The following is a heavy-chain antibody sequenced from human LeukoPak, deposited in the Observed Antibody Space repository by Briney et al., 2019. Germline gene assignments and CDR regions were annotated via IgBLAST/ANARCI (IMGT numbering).Heavy chain of an antibody. J-gene: IGHJ4*02. Sequence: PGGSLRLSCAASGFTFSHYAMSWVRQAPGKGLVWVSHINSDGSWTSYADSVKGRFTISKDNAKNTVYLQMNNLRAEGTAVYYCVSFYETYWGRGTLVTVSS. V-gene: IGHV3-74*01. CDR1: GFTFSHYA. CDR3: VSFYETY. CDR2: INSDGSWT. D-gene: IGHD2/OR15-2a*01.